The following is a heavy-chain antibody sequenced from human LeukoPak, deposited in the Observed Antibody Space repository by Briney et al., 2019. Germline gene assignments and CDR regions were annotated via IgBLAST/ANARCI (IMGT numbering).Heavy chain of an antibody. Sequence: GGSLRLSCAASGFTFSNYGMHWVRQAPGKGLEWVAVISVDGKTQYYADSVKGRFTFSRDNSRNTLYLQMNSLRAEDTAVYYCAREGSGYFYTYWGQGTLVTVSS. D-gene: IGHD3-3*01. V-gene: IGHV3-30*03. CDR1: GFTFSNYG. CDR2: ISVDGKTQ. J-gene: IGHJ4*02. CDR3: AREGSGYFYTY.